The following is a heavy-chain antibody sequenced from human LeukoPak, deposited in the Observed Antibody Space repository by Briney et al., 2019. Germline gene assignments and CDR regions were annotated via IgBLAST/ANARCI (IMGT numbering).Heavy chain of an antibody. D-gene: IGHD3-22*01. CDR3: ATGNYYDSSGYSFYYYYYMDV. CDR2: IIPIFGTA. Sequence: ASVKVSCKASGGTFSSYAISWVRQAPGQGLEWMGGIIPIFGTANYAQKFQGRVTITADESTSTAYMELSSLRSEDTAVYYCATGNYYDSSGYSFYYYYYMDVWGKGTTVTISS. J-gene: IGHJ6*03. V-gene: IGHV1-69*13. CDR1: GGTFSSYA.